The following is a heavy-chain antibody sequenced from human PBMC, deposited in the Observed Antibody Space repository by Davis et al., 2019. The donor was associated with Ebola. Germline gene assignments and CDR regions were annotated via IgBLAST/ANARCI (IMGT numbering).Heavy chain of an antibody. J-gene: IGHJ4*02. CDR1: GDTFSTNA. CDR3: ATAENSFGVVLRHYFES. Sequence: SSVTVACKASGDTFSTNAVIWVRQAPGQGLEWMGELIPLFATPSYSQKFQGRVTITADESTATAYMELSGLGSEDSAIYYCATAENSFGVVLRHYFESWGQGTLVTVSA. D-gene: IGHD3-3*01. CDR2: LIPLFATP. V-gene: IGHV1-69*13.